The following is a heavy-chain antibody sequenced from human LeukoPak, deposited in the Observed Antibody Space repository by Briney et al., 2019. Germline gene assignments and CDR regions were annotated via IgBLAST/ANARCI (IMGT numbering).Heavy chain of an antibody. V-gene: IGHV4-59*01. CDR1: GGSISSYY. Sequence: PSETLSLTCTVSGGSISSYYWSWIRQPPGKGLEWIGYIFYSGSTNYNPSLKSRVTISVDTSKNQFSLNLSSVTAADTAVYYCAKHQWGELWSGFDYWGQGTLVTVSS. CDR3: AKHQWGELWSGFDY. J-gene: IGHJ4*02. D-gene: IGHD3-3*01. CDR2: IFYSGST.